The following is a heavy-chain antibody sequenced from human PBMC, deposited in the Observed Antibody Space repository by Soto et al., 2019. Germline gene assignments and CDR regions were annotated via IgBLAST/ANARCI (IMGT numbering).Heavy chain of an antibody. CDR2: IYHTGNA. CDR3: ARDFFDSSDYTTNWFDP. V-gene: IGHV4-39*01. Sequence: TSETLSLTCSVSGDSISNSRFYWAWIRQPPGEGLEWIGSIYHTGNAYYNPSLKSRVTISVDTSKNQFSLKLTSVTAADAALYYCARDFFDSSDYTTNWFDPWGQGTLVTV. D-gene: IGHD3-22*01. J-gene: IGHJ5*02. CDR1: GDSISNSRFY.